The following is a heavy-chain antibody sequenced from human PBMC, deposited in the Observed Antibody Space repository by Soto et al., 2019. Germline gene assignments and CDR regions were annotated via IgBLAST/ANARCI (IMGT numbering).Heavy chain of an antibody. D-gene: IGHD2-15*01. CDR3: VRGGGGGLFDP. J-gene: IGHJ5*02. Sequence: GGSLRLFCAGSGFTFGDSYMSWIRRAPGKGLEWLSYISPGSRYPAYADSVKGRFTISRDNAKRSLYLQMMSLTAEDTAIYYCVRGGGGGLFDPWGQGTMVTVSS. V-gene: IGHV3-11*06. CDR1: GFTFGDSY. CDR2: ISPGSRYP.